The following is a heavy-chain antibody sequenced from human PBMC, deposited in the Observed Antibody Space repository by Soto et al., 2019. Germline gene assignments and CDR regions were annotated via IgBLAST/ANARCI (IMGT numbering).Heavy chain of an antibody. D-gene: IGHD4-4*01. J-gene: IGHJ6*03. Sequence: EVQLVESGGGLVQPGGSLRLSCAASGFSVSSNYMSWVRQAPGKGLEWVSVIYSGGSTYYADSVKGRFTMSRYNSKNTLYLQMNSLRAEDTAVYYCARVRNSFDADYYYMDVWGKGTTVTVAS. CDR1: GFSVSSNY. CDR3: ARVRNSFDADYYYMDV. CDR2: IYSGGST. V-gene: IGHV3-53*04.